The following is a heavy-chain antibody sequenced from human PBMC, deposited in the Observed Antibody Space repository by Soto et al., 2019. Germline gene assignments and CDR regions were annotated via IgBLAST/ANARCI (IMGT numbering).Heavy chain of an antibody. V-gene: IGHV3-30*18. CDR3: AKDLYGSDTYNYYCAMDV. D-gene: IGHD3-10*01. J-gene: IGHJ6*02. CDR2: ISYDGSNR. Sequence: GGSLRLSCAASGFTFSRFGMHWVRQAPGKGLEWVAVISYDGSNRFYADSVKGRFTISRDNSKNTLYLQMNSLRPEDTAVYYCAKDLYGSDTYNYYCAMDVWGQGTTVTVSS. CDR1: GFTFSRFG.